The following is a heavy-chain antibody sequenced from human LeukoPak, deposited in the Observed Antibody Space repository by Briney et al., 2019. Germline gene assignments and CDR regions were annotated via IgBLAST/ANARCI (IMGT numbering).Heavy chain of an antibody. D-gene: IGHD3-22*01. Sequence: GGSLRLSCAASGITFDDYAMHWVRQAPGKGLEWVSGISWNSGSIGYADSVKGRFTISRDNAKNSLYLQMNSLRAEDTALYYCAKAASYYYDSSAVSPFDYWGQGTLVTVSS. V-gene: IGHV3-9*01. CDR1: GITFDDYA. CDR3: AKAASYYYDSSAVSPFDY. CDR2: ISWNSGSI. J-gene: IGHJ4*02.